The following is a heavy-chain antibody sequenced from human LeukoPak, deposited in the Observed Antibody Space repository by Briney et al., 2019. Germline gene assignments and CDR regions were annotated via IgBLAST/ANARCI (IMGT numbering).Heavy chain of an antibody. CDR2: IKQDGSEK. D-gene: IGHD3-3*01. V-gene: IGHV3-7*01. J-gene: IGHJ4*02. CDR1: GFTFSSYW. Sequence: GGSLRLSCAASGFTFSSYWMSWVRQTPGKGLEWVANIKQDGSEKYYVDSVKGRFTISRDNSKNTLYLQMNSLRAEDTAVYYCAKDSLYYDFWSGYQGTPDYWGQGTLVTVSS. CDR3: AKDSLYYDFWSGYQGTPDY.